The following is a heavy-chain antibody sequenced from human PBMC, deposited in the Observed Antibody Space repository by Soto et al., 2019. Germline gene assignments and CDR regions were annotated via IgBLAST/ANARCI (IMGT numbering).Heavy chain of an antibody. Sequence: GGSLRLSCAASGFTFRSYGMHWVRQAPGKGLEWVAVIWYDGSNKYCADSVKGRFTISRDNSKNTLYLQMNSLRAEDTAVYYCARAVAGTNWFDPWGQGTLVTVS. V-gene: IGHV3-33*01. CDR2: IWYDGSNK. D-gene: IGHD6-19*01. CDR3: ARAVAGTNWFDP. J-gene: IGHJ5*02. CDR1: GFTFRSYG.